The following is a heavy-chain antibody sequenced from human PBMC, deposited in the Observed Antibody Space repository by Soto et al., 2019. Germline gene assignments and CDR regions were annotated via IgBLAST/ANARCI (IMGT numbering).Heavy chain of an antibody. CDR3: ARDDGNDVYLAVDY. J-gene: IGHJ4*02. CDR1: GFTFNSYA. D-gene: IGHD1-1*01. V-gene: IGHV3-30-3*01. Sequence: QVQLVESGGGVVQPGRSLRLSCAASGFTFNSYAMHWVRQAPGKGLEWVAVISYDEINKYYADSVKGRFTISRDNSKNTLYLQMNSLRPEDTAVYYCARDDGNDVYLAVDYWGQGTLVTVSS. CDR2: ISYDEINK.